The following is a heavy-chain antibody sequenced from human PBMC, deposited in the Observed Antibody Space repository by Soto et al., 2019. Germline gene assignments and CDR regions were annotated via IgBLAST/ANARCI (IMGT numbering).Heavy chain of an antibody. CDR2: INADNGNT. CDR3: AGGMDITTTIHSHLADWFDP. D-gene: IGHD3-22*01. J-gene: IGHJ5*02. CDR1: GYTFTSYA. V-gene: IGHV1-3*05. Sequence: QVHLVQSGAEERKPGASVKVSCKASGYTFTSYAIHWVRQAPGQRLEWMGWINADNGNTKSSQKFQGRVTITRDTSASTVYMEMSSLRSEDTAVYYCAGGMDITTTIHSHLADWFDPWGQGTLVTVSS.